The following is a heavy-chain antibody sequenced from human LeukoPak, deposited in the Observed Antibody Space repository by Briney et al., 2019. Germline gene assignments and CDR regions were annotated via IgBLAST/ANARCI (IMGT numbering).Heavy chain of an antibody. CDR2: INYSGTT. CDR3: SRFSFGRNWFDP. J-gene: IGHJ5*02. Sequence: SETVSLTCTVSGDSISSEYWTWTRHPPGQGLEWLAYINYSGTTNYNPSLKSRVTISMDTPKNQFSLNLSSVTAADTAVYYCSRFSFGRNWFDPWGQRTMVADSS. D-gene: IGHD3-10*01. V-gene: IGHV4-59*01. CDR1: GDSISSEY.